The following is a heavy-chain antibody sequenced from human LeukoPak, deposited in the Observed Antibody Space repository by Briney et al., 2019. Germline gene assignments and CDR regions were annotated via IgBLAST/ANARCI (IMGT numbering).Heavy chain of an antibody. CDR1: GFTFDDYG. V-gene: IGHV3-20*04. D-gene: IGHD6-19*01. Sequence: GGSLRLSCAASGFTFDDYGMSWVRQAPGKGLEWVSGINWNGGSTGYADSVKGRFTISRDNAKNSLYLQMNSLRAEDTALYYCARAGGIAVAGSWFDPWGQGTLVTVSS. CDR3: ARAGGIAVAGSWFDP. J-gene: IGHJ5*02. CDR2: INWNGGST.